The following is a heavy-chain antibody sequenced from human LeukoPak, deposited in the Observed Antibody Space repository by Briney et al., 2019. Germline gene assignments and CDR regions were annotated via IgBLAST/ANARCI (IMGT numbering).Heavy chain of an antibody. CDR3: AKEMVVVTMVRGVFDY. Sequence: GGSLRLSCAASGFTFSSYAMSWVRQAPGKGLEWVSAISGSGGSTYYADSVKGRSTISRDNSKNTLYLQMNSLRAEDTAVYYCAKEMVVVTMVRGVFDYWGQETLVTVSS. J-gene: IGHJ4*02. V-gene: IGHV3-23*01. CDR2: ISGSGGST. CDR1: GFTFSSYA. D-gene: IGHD3-10*01.